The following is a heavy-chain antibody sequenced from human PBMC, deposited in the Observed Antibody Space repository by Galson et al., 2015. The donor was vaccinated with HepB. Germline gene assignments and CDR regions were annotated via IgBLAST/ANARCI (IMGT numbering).Heavy chain of an antibody. Sequence: SLRLSCAVSGFIFSSYWMTWVRQAPGKGLEWVANIKQDGIIDYYVDSVKGRFTISRDNAKNSLYLQMDSLTAEDTAVYYCARGISGYDRYYYMDVWGKGTTATVSS. D-gene: IGHD5-12*01. CDR1: GFIFSSYW. V-gene: IGHV3-7*01. J-gene: IGHJ6*03. CDR2: IKQDGIID. CDR3: ARGISGYDRYYYMDV.